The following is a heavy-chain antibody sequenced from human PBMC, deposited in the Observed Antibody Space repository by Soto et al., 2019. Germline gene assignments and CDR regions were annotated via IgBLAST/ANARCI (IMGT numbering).Heavy chain of an antibody. CDR3: ATGVRPRVLRYFDWLYKFDY. J-gene: IGHJ4*02. D-gene: IGHD3-9*01. CDR1: GYTRTELS. CDR2: FDPEDGET. Sequence: ASVKVSCKVSGYTRTELSMHWVLQAPGKGLEWMGGFDPEDGETIYAQKFQGRVTMTEDTSTDTAYMELSSLRSEDTAVYYCATGVRPRVLRYFDWLYKFDYWGQGTLVTVSS. V-gene: IGHV1-24*01.